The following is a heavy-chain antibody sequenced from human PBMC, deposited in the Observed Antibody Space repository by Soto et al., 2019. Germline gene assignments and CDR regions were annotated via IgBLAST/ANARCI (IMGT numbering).Heavy chain of an antibody. D-gene: IGHD1-20*01. V-gene: IGHV3-33*01. Sequence: GGSLRLSCAASGFTFRSYGMHWVRQAPGKGLEWVAVIWYDGSNKYYADSVNGRFTISRDNSKNKLYLQMNSLRAEDTAEYYSARVRYNWNYNYDMDVWGQGTTVTGSS. CDR2: IWYDGSNK. J-gene: IGHJ6*02. CDR1: GFTFRSYG. CDR3: ARVRYNWNYNYDMDV.